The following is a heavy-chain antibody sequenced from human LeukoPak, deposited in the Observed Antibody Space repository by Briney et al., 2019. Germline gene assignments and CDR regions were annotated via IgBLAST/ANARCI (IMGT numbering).Heavy chain of an antibody. CDR3: ARHRAAYYYDSSGYYIDY. CDR2: IYYSGST. Sequence: SETLSLTCAVYGGSFSGYYWSWIRQPPGKGLEWIGYIYYSGSTNYNPSLKSRVTISVDTSKNQFSLKLSSVTAADMAVYYCARHRAAYYYDSSGYYIDYWGQGTLVTVSS. CDR1: GGSFSGYY. V-gene: IGHV4-59*08. D-gene: IGHD3-22*01. J-gene: IGHJ4*02.